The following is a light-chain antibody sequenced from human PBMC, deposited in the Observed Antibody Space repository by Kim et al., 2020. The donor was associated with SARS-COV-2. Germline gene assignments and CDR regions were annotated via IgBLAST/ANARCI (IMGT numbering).Light chain of an antibody. CDR2: GAS. V-gene: IGKV3-20*01. CDR3: QQYGHSRT. Sequence: PGASATLYCRASQTARGNYLAWYQQKPGQAPRLLIYGASSRAPGIPDRSSSSRSGTAFTLTIGILEPVDFAVYFCQQYGHSRTFGQGTKV. J-gene: IGKJ1*01. CDR1: QTARGNY.